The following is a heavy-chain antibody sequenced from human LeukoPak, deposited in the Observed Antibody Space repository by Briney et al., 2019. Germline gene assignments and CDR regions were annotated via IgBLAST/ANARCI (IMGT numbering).Heavy chain of an antibody. J-gene: IGHJ4*02. D-gene: IGHD2-21*02. Sequence: GGSLRLSCAASGFTSSSYSMNWVRQAPWKGLEWVSSISSSSSYIYYADSVKGRFTISRDNAKNSLYLQMNSLRAEDTAVYYCAREHIVVVTATPLFDYWGQGTLVTVSS. V-gene: IGHV3-21*01. CDR2: ISSSSSYI. CDR1: GFTSSSYS. CDR3: AREHIVVVTATPLFDY.